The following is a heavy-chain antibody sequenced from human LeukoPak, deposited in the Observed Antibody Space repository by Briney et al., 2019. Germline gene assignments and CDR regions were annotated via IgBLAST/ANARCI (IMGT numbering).Heavy chain of an antibody. D-gene: IGHD3-22*01. V-gene: IGHV3-11*01. CDR1: GFTFSDSY. CDR3: AKDRGVMIVVVIDY. CDR2: ISSSGGTI. J-gene: IGHJ4*02. Sequence: AGGSLRLSCSASGFTFSDSYMSWIRQVPGKGLEWISYISSSGGTIYYADSVKGRFTISRDNAKNSLYLQMNSLRAEDTAVYYCAKDRGVMIVVVIDYWGQGTLVTVSS.